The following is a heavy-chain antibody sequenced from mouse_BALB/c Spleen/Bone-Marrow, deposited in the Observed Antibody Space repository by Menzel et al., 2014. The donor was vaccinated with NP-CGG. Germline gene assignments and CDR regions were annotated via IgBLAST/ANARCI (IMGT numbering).Heavy chain of an antibody. CDR2: INPYNDGT. CDR3: AREGWLLRFDY. D-gene: IGHD2-3*01. CDR1: GYTFTAYV. J-gene: IGHJ2*01. Sequence: EVQLQQSGPELVKPGASVKMSCKASGYTFTAYVMHWVKQKPGQGLEWIGYINPYNDGTNYIEKFKGKATLTSDIPSSTAYMELSSLTFEDSAVYYCAREGWLLRFDYWGQGTTLTVSS. V-gene: IGHV1-14*01.